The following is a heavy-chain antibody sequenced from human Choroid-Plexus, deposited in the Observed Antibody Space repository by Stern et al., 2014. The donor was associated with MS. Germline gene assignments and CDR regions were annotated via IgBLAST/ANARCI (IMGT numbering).Heavy chain of an antibody. V-gene: IGHV3-30*18. CDR3: AKDRQYLTYFFDH. CDR1: GFTFGSCA. D-gene: IGHD2/OR15-2a*01. CDR2: VSYDGSNK. J-gene: IGHJ5*02. Sequence: VQLVQSGGGVVQPGRPLRLSCVGSGFTFGSCAMDWVRQAPGKGLEWVAGVSYDGSNKYYADSVKGRFTISRDNSQNTLYMQMSSLRPEDTAVYYCAKDRQYLTYFFDHWGQGSLVTVSS.